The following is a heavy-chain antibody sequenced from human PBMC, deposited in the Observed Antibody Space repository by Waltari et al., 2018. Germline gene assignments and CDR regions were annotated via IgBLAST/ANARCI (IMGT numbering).Heavy chain of an antibody. D-gene: IGHD3-22*01. Sequence: EVQLVESGGGLVQPGGSLRLSCAASGFTFSSYEMNWVRQAPGKGLEWVSYISSSGSTIYYADSVKGRFTISRDNAKNSLYLQMNSLRAEDTAVYYCVSTYYYDSSGYAFDIWGQGTMVTVSS. CDR1: GFTFSSYE. J-gene: IGHJ3*02. V-gene: IGHV3-48*03. CDR3: VSTYYYDSSGYAFDI. CDR2: ISSSGSTI.